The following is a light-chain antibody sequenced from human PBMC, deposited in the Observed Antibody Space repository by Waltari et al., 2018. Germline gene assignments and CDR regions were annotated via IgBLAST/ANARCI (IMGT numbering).Light chain of an antibody. CDR1: QSVLYHSNDKNY. CDR2: WAS. Sequence: DIVMTQSPDSLAVSLGERATLNCKSSQSVLYHSNDKNYLAWYQQKPGQPPKLLISWASTRESGVPDRVSGSGSGTDFTLTISRLQAEDVAVYYCQQYYRSRTFGQGTKVEI. CDR3: QQYYRSRT. J-gene: IGKJ1*01. V-gene: IGKV4-1*01.